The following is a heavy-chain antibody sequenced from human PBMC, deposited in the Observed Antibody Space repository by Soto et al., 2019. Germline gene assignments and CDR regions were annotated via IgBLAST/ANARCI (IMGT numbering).Heavy chain of an antibody. CDR1: GGSIRSSDYY. D-gene: IGHD3-22*01. V-gene: IGHV4-30-4*01. CDR3: ARATYYSDTGGSPPLDV. J-gene: IGHJ6*02. CDR2: IYYSGSA. Sequence: SETLSLTCTVSGGSIRSSDYYWTWIRQPPGKGLEWIGYIYYSGSANYNPSLKSRVTISVDTSRNQFSLKLNSVTAADTAVYFCARATYYSDTGGSPPLDVWGQGTTVTVSS.